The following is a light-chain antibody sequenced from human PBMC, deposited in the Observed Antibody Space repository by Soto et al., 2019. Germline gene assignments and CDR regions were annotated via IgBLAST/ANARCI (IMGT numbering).Light chain of an antibody. CDR2: QVT. J-gene: IGLJ1*01. CDR3: TSYSSSDIFYV. V-gene: IGLV2-14*01. CDR1: SSDIGGYYY. Sequence: QSALTQPASVSGSPGQSITISCTGNSSDIGGYYYVSSYQPHPGQARKLLIYQVTNRPSRVSNRFSGSKSGNTASLTISGLQADDEADYYCTSYSSSDIFYVFGTGTKVTVL.